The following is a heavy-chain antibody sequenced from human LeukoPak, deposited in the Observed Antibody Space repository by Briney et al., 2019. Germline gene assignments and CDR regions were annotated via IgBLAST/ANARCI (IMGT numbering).Heavy chain of an antibody. Sequence: GGSLRLSCAASGFTFSSYAMSWVRQAPGKGLEWVSAISGSGGSTYYADSVKGRFTISRDNSENTLYLQMNSLRAEDTAVYYCAKDIPTIVVVPAAIGHWGQGTLVTVSS. CDR1: GFTFSSYA. CDR2: ISGSGGST. D-gene: IGHD2-2*01. J-gene: IGHJ4*02. CDR3: AKDIPTIVVVPAAIGH. V-gene: IGHV3-23*01.